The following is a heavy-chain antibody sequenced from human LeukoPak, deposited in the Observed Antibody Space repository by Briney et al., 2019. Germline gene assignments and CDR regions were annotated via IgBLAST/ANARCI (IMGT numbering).Heavy chain of an antibody. J-gene: IGHJ4*02. Sequence: PSETLSLTCTVSGGSISTYYWIWIRQPAGKGLEWIGRIYTSGSTNYNPSLKSRLTMSVDTSKNQFSLKLSSVTAADTAVYYCAGDHSGWYYFDYWGQGTLVTVSS. CDR3: AGDHSGWYYFDY. V-gene: IGHV4-4*07. CDR2: IYTSGST. D-gene: IGHD6-19*01. CDR1: GGSISTYY.